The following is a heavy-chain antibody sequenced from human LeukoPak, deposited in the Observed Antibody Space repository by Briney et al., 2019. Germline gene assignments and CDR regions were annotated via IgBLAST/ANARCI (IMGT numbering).Heavy chain of an antibody. V-gene: IGHV3-66*01. CDR2: IYSGGST. Sequence: GGSLRLSCAASGFTVSSNYMSLVGQAPGKGLEWVSVIYSGGSTYYADSVKGRFTISRDNSKNTRYLQMNSLRAEDTAVYYCARDHSRDYYYCGTDVWGQGTTVTVSS. CDR1: GFTVSSNY. CDR3: ARDHSRDYYYCGTDV. D-gene: IGHD2-15*01. J-gene: IGHJ6*02.